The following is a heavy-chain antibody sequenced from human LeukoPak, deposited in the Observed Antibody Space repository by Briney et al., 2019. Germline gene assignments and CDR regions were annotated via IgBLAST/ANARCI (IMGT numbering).Heavy chain of an antibody. Sequence: NPSETLSLTCTVSGGSISSSSYYWGWIRQPPGKGLEWIGSIYYSGSTNYNPSLKSRVTISVDTSKNQFSLKLSSVTAADTAVYYCARGPMYYDFWSGRSYWYFDLWGRGTLVTVSS. CDR2: IYYSGST. CDR3: ARGPMYYDFWSGRSYWYFDL. CDR1: GGSISSSSYY. V-gene: IGHV4-39*07. J-gene: IGHJ2*01. D-gene: IGHD3-3*01.